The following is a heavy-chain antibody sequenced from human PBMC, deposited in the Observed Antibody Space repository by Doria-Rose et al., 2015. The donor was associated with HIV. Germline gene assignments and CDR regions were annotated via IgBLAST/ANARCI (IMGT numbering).Heavy chain of an antibody. CDR1: GVSLSSPGMG. V-gene: IGHV2-26*01. J-gene: IGHJ4*02. CDR2: IFSDDER. CDR3: ARIKSSRWYHKYCLDF. D-gene: IGHD6-13*01. Sequence: SGPVLVKPTETLTLTCTVSGVSLSSPGMGVSWIRQPPGKALEWLANIFSDDERSYKTSLKSRLTISRGTSKSQLVLTMTDMDPVDTATYYCARIKSSRWYHKYCLDFWGQGTLVIVSA.